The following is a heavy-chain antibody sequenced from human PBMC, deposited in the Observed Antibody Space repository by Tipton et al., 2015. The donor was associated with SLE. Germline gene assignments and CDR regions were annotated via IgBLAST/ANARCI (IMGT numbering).Heavy chain of an antibody. Sequence: TLSFTCSVSGGSISHFYWSWIRQPPGKGLEWIAYIYYSGTTNYNPSLKSRVSISVDTSKNHFSLNLYSVTAADTAVYYCARGSRGVGFDVWGHGTTVIVSS. V-gene: IGHV4-59*01. CDR3: ARGSRGVGFDV. CDR2: IYYSGTT. CDR1: GGSISHFY. D-gene: IGHD3-10*01. J-gene: IGHJ6*02.